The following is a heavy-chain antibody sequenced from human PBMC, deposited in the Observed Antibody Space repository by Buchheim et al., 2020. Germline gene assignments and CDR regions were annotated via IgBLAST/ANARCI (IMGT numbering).Heavy chain of an antibody. V-gene: IGHV3-30-3*01. CDR1: GFTFSNYA. Sequence: QVQLVESGGGVVQPGRSLRLSCAASGFTFSNYAIHWVRQAPGKGLEWVAVISYDGTNKYYADSVKGRFTISRDNSKNTLYLQMNSLRAEDTAVYYCAKGPIAAAGRGWFDPWGQGTL. D-gene: IGHD6-13*01. CDR2: ISYDGTNK. CDR3: AKGPIAAAGRGWFDP. J-gene: IGHJ5*02.